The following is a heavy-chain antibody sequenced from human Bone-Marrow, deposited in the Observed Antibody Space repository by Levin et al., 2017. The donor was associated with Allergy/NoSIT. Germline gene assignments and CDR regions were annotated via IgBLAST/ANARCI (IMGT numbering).Heavy chain of an antibody. J-gene: IGHJ6*02. CDR3: TTSIITMGAYGMDV. CDR1: GFTFSNAW. CDR2: IKSKTDGGTT. V-gene: IGHV3-15*01. D-gene: IGHD3-10*01. Sequence: SCAASGFTFSNAWMSWVRQAPGKGLEWVGRIKSKTDGGTTDYAAPVKGRFTISRDDSKNTLYLQMNSLKTEDTAVYYCTTSIITMGAYGMDVWGQGTTVTVSS.